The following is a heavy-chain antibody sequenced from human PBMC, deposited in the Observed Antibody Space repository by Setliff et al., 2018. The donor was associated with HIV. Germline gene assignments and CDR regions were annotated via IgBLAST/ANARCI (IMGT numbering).Heavy chain of an antibody. V-gene: IGHV3-15*01. CDR1: GFTFNNAW. J-gene: IGHJ5*02. Sequence: LRLSCAASGFTFNNAWMTWVRQAPGKGLEWVGHIKSKTDGGTTDYAAPVKGRFTISRDDSKTTLYLQMNSLKTEDTAVYYCTTEDPWLRFGHWGQGTRVTVSS. D-gene: IGHD5-12*01. CDR3: TTEDPWLRFGH. CDR2: IKSKTDGGTT.